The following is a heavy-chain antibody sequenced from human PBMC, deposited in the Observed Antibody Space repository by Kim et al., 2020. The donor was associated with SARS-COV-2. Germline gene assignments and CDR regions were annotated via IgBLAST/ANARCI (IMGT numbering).Heavy chain of an antibody. Sequence: SVKVSCKASGGTFSSYAISWVRQAPGQGLEWMGGIIPIFGTANYAQKFQGRVTITADESTSTAYMELSSLRSEDTAVYYCARATREYCSSTSCSRPFDIWGQGTMVTVSS. J-gene: IGHJ3*02. V-gene: IGHV1-69*13. CDR1: GGTFSSYA. D-gene: IGHD2-2*01. CDR3: ARATREYCSSTSCSRPFDI. CDR2: IIPIFGTA.